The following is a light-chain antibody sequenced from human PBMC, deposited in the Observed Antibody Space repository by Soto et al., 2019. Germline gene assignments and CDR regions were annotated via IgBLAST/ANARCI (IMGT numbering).Light chain of an antibody. Sequence: DIQMTQSPSTLSASVGDRVTITCRASQSITRWLAWYQQKPGEAPKLLSYDASSLGSGVPSRFSGSGSGTEFTLTISSLQPDDFAIYYCQQYNHYSGLTFGGGTKVEIK. J-gene: IGKJ4*01. CDR1: QSITRW. V-gene: IGKV1-5*01. CDR3: QQYNHYSGLT. CDR2: DAS.